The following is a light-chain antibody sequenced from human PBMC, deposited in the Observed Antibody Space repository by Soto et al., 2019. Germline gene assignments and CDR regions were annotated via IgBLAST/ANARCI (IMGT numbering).Light chain of an antibody. CDR3: QQYNDRPPET. V-gene: IGKV3-15*01. CDR1: QSVSSN. CDR2: GAS. Sequence: EIVMTQSPATLSVSPGERATLSCRASQSVSSNLAWYQQNTGQPPRLLIYGASTRATGIPARLSGSGSGTEFTLTISSLQSEDFAVYYCQQYNDRPPETFGQGTKVEIK. J-gene: IGKJ1*01.